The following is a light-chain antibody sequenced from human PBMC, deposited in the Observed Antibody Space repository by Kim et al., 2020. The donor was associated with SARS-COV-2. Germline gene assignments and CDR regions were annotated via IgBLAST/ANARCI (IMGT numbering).Light chain of an antibody. CDR3: NSRDSSGNHHYV. CDR1: TLRSYY. CDR2: GKN. J-gene: IGLJ1*01. V-gene: IGLV3-19*01. Sequence: LGEQVRITYKGDTLRSYYASWYQQKPGQAPVLVIYGKNNRPSGIPDRFSGSSSGNTASLTITGAQAEDEADYYCNSRDSSGNHHYVFGTGTKVTVL.